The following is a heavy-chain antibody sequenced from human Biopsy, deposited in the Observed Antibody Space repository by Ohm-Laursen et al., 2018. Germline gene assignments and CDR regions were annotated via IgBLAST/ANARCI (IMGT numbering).Heavy chain of an antibody. V-gene: IGHV4-31*01. CDR2: ISHSGST. D-gene: IGHD6-13*01. Sequence: PLSLTCTVSGASISSAACHWSWIRQLPGKGLEWIGYISHSGSTSYNPSLRSLVTISTDTSTNQFSLKVRSVTAADTAMYYCAGATSGTSLYDPWGQGILVTVSS. CDR3: AGATSGTSLYDP. CDR1: GASISSAACH. J-gene: IGHJ5*02.